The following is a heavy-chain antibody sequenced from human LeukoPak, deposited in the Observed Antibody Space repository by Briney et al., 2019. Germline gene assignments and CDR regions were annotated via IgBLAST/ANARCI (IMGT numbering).Heavy chain of an antibody. D-gene: IGHD6-19*01. CDR3: AREKGYSSGWSGFDF. J-gene: IGHJ4*02. V-gene: IGHV3-53*01. Sequence: GGSLRLSCAASGFAVSNYYMTWVRQPPGKGPEWVSLIFSAGSTYYADSVKGRFTISRDNSKNMVYLQMNSLRGEDTAVYYCAREKGYSSGWSGFDFWGQGTLVTVSS. CDR2: IFSAGST. CDR1: GFAVSNYY.